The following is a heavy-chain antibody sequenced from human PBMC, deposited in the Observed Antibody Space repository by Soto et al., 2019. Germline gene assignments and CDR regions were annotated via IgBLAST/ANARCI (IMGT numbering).Heavy chain of an antibody. CDR2: ISSSSSYI. CDR3: ARDPEPEDIVVVVAATG. D-gene: IGHD2-15*01. J-gene: IGHJ4*02. Sequence: GGSLRLSCAASGCTFSSYSMNWVRQAPGKGLEWVSSISSSSSYIYYADSVKGRFTISRDNAKNSLYLQMNSLRAEDTAVYYCARDPEPEDIVVVVAATGWGQGTLVTVSS. V-gene: IGHV3-21*01. CDR1: GCTFSSYS.